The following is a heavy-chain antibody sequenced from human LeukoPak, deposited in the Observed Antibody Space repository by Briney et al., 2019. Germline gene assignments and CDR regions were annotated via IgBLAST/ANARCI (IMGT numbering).Heavy chain of an antibody. J-gene: IGHJ4*02. D-gene: IGHD6-6*01. CDR3: ARGLEYSSQHETAKYYFDY. CDR1: GGSISSSSYY. CDR2: IYYSGST. V-gene: IGHV4-39*07. Sequence: SETLSLTCTVPGGSISSSSYYWGWIRQPPGKGLEWIGSIYYSGSTYYNPSLKSRVTISVDTSKNQFSLKLSSVTAADTAVYYCARGLEYSSQHETAKYYFDYWGQGTLVTVSS.